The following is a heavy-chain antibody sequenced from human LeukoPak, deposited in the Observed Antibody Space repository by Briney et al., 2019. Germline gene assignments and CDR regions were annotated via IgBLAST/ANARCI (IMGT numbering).Heavy chain of an antibody. D-gene: IGHD3-10*01. V-gene: IGHV4-39*07. J-gene: IGHJ4*02. CDR3: ARESELISSGESTDYFDY. CDR1: GGSISSSSYY. Sequence: SETLSLTCTVSGGSISSSSYYWGWIRQPPGKGLEWIATIYYTGNSHYNPSLKSRVAISVDTSKNQFSLKLNSVTAADTAVYYCARESELISSGESTDYFDYWGQGTLVTVPS. CDR2: IYYTGNS.